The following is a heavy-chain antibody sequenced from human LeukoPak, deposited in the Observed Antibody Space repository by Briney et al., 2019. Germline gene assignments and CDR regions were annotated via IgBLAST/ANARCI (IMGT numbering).Heavy chain of an antibody. Sequence: GGSLRLSCAASGFTFSSYWMSWVRQAPGKGLEWVANIKQDGSEKYYVDSVKGRFTISRDNAKNSLYLQMNSLRAEDTAVYYCAREGNDSSGYYGVPGSQRFFVPHYFDYWGQGALVTVSS. J-gene: IGHJ4*02. CDR3: AREGNDSSGYYGVPGSQRFFVPHYFDY. CDR1: GFTFSSYW. V-gene: IGHV3-7*01. D-gene: IGHD3-22*01. CDR2: IKQDGSEK.